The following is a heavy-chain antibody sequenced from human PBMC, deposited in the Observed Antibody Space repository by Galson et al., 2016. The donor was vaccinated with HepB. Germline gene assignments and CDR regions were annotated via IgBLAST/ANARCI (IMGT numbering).Heavy chain of an antibody. Sequence: SLRLSCAASGFRFSSYALTWVRQAPGKGLEWVSGISGSGDSAYYADSVKGRFTISRDNSQNTLYLQMNSLRAEDTAVHYCAKESESLFLWVGESRLFSTNSLGYFDYWGQGTLVTVSS. CDR2: ISGSGDSA. J-gene: IGHJ4*02. V-gene: IGHV3-23*01. D-gene: IGHD3-10*01. CDR3: AKESESLFLWVGESRLFSTNSLGYFDY. CDR1: GFRFSSYA.